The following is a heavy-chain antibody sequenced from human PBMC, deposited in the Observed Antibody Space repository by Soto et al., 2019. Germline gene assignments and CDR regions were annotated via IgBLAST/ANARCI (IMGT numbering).Heavy chain of an antibody. CDR1: GFTFDDYA. V-gene: IGHV3-9*01. Sequence: EMQLVESGGGLVQPGRSLRLSCAASGFTFDDYAMHWVRQAPGKGLEWVSGISWNRGSIGYADSVKGRFTISRDNAKKSLYLQMNSLRAEDTALYYCAKGVAGWYYFDYWGQGTLVTVSS. CDR3: AKGVAGWYYFDY. CDR2: ISWNRGSI. J-gene: IGHJ4*02. D-gene: IGHD3-3*01.